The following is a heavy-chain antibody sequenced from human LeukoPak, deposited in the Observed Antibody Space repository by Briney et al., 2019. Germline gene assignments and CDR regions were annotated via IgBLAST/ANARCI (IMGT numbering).Heavy chain of an antibody. CDR3: AGVSGTWVYFDY. D-gene: IGHD1-1*01. CDR1: GFTFSSYS. J-gene: IGHJ4*02. V-gene: IGHV3-21*01. Sequence: GGSLRLSCAASGFTFSSYSMNWVRQAPGKGLEWVSSISSSSSYIYYADSVKGRFTISRDNAKNSLYLQMNSLRAEDTAVYYCAGVSGTWVYFDYWGQGTLVTVSS. CDR2: ISSSSSYI.